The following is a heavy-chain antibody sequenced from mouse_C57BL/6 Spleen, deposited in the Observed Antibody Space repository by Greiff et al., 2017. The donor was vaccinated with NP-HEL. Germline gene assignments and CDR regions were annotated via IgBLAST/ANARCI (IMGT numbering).Heavy chain of an antibody. D-gene: IGHD1-1*01. CDR3: ESDTTVVAPFAY. Sequence: QVQLQQPGAELVRPGTSVKLSCKASGYTFTSYWMHWVKQRPGQGLEWIGVIDPSDSHTNYNQNFKGKAKLTAETSSSAAYMQLISVTSEDSAVYCSESDTTVVAPFAYWGQGTLVTVSA. CDR1: GYTFTSYW. J-gene: IGHJ3*01. CDR2: IDPSDSHT. V-gene: IGHV1-59*01.